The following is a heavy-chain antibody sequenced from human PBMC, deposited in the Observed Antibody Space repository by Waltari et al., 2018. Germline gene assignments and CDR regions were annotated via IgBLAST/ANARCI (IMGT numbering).Heavy chain of an antibody. CDR2: ISGSGGST. V-gene: IGHV3-23*01. J-gene: IGHJ4*02. CDR1: GFTFSSYA. CDR3: AKVAATLLRYFVPLPDY. D-gene: IGHD3-9*01. Sequence: EVQLLESGGGLVQPGGSLRLSCAASGFTFSSYAMSWVRQAPGTGLAWVSAISGSGGSTYDADSVKGRFTSSRDNSKNTLYLQMNSLRAEDTAVYYCAKVAATLLRYFVPLPDYWGQGTLVTVSS.